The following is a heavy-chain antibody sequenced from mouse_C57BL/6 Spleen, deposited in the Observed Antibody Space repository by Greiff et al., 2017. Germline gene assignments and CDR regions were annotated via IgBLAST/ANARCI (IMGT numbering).Heavy chain of an antibody. Sequence: EVKLMESGPELVKPGASVKISCKASGYSFTDYNMNWVKQSNGKSLEWIGVINPNYGTTSYNQKFKGKATLTVDPSSSTAYMQLNSLTSEYAAVYYCARGGYYFDYWGQGTTLTVSS. CDR2: INPNYGTT. CDR1: GYSFTDYN. CDR3: ARGGYYFDY. J-gene: IGHJ2*01. V-gene: IGHV1-39*01.